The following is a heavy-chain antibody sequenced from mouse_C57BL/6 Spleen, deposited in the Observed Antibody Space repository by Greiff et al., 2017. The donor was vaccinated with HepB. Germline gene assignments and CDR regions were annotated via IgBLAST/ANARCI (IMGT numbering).Heavy chain of an antibody. D-gene: IGHD1-1*01. CDR3: APFYYGSSYWYFDV. Sequence: QVQLKQPGAELVKPGASVKLSCKASGYTFTSYWMHWVKQRPGQGLEWIGMIHPNSGSTNYNEKFKSKATLTVDKSSSTAYMQLSSLTSEDSAVYYCAPFYYGSSYWYFDVWGTGTTVTVSS. CDR2: IHPNSGST. V-gene: IGHV1-64*01. CDR1: GYTFTSYW. J-gene: IGHJ1*03.